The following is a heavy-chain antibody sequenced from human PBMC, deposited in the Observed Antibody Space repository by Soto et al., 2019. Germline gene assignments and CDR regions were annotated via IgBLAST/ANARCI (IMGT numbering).Heavy chain of an antibody. J-gene: IGHJ4*02. Sequence: GSLRLSCAASGFTFSSYSMNGVRQAPGKGLEWVSYISSSSSTIYYADSVKGRFTISRDNAKNSLYLQMNSLRDEDTAVYYCARDFGSGSYYPLDYWGQGTLVTVSS. CDR3: ARDFGSGSYYPLDY. CDR1: GFTFSSYS. CDR2: ISSSSSTI. D-gene: IGHD3-10*01. V-gene: IGHV3-48*02.